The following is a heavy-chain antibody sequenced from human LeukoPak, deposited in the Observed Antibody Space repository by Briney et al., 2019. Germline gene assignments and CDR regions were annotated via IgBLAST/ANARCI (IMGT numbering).Heavy chain of an antibody. V-gene: IGHV3-7*01. CDR1: GFTFSSRW. CDR3: ARHGDYCFDL. D-gene: IGHD4-17*01. Sequence: PGGSLRLSCAASGFTFSSRWMGWVRQAPGKGLEWVANIRNDGLTQYYADSVKGRFTISRDNAKDSLSLQMNSLRAEDTAVYFCARHGDYCFDLWGQEPWSPSPQ. J-gene: IGHJ4*01. CDR2: IRNDGLTQ.